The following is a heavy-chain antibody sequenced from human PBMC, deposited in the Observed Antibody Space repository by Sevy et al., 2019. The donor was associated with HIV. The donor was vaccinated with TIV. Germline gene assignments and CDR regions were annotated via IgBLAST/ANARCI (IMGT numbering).Heavy chain of an antibody. Sequence: GGSLRLSCAASGFTFSGSAMHWVRQASGKGLEWVGRIRSKANGYATAYAAWVKGRFTISMDDSNNTAYLLMDSLKTVDTAMYYCTSWSSSWPNDYWGQGTLVTVSS. CDR1: GFTFSGSA. V-gene: IGHV3-73*01. D-gene: IGHD6-13*01. CDR2: IRSKANGYAT. J-gene: IGHJ4*02. CDR3: TSWSSSWPNDY.